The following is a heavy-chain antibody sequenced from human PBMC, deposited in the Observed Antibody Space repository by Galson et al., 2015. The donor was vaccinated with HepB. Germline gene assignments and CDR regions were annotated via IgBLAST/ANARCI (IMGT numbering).Heavy chain of an antibody. D-gene: IGHD2-15*01. V-gene: IGHV3-30-3*01. CDR2: ISYDGSNK. Sequence: SLRLSCAASGFTFSSYAMHWVRQAPGKGLEWVAVISYDGSNKYYADSVKGRFTISRDNSKNTLYLQMNSLRAEDTAVYYCARDHIVVVVAATPTRGYYYYGMDVWGQGTTVTVSS. J-gene: IGHJ6*02. CDR3: ARDHIVVVVAATPTRGYYYYGMDV. CDR1: GFTFSSYA.